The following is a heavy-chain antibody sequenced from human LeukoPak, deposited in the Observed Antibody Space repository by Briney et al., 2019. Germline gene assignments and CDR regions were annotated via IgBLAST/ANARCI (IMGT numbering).Heavy chain of an antibody. D-gene: IGHD1-1*01. CDR3: ASYLTTATTSGLGY. Sequence: GGSLRLSCAASGFTFSDYYMTWIRQAPGKGLEWVSYISSSGSYTNYADSVKGRFTISRDNAKNSLYLQMNSLRAEDTAVYYCASYLTTATTSGLGYWGQGTLVTVSS. CDR1: GFTFSDYY. J-gene: IGHJ4*02. CDR2: ISSSGSYT. V-gene: IGHV3-11*03.